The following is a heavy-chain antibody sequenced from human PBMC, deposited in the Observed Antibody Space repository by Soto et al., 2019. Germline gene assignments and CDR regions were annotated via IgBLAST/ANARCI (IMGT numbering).Heavy chain of an antibody. V-gene: IGHV3-23*01. CDR1: GFTFSSYA. D-gene: IGHD1-1*01. CDR2: ISGSGGST. Sequence: GGSLRLSCAASGFTFSSYAMNWVRQAPGKGLEWVSGISGSGGSTYYADSVKGRFTISRDNSKNTLYLQMNSLRADDTAVYYCAKDDPIRTGTITTWGQGTLVTVSS. CDR3: AKDDPIRTGTITT. J-gene: IGHJ5*02.